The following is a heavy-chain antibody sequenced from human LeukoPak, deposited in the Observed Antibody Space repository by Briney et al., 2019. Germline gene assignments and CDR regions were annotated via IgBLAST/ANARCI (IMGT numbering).Heavy chain of an antibody. CDR3: AKKRVAVAGTHYFDY. D-gene: IGHD6-19*01. J-gene: IGHJ4*02. CDR1: GFTFSEYA. V-gene: IGHV3-23*01. Sequence: GGSLRLSCAASGFTFSEYAMSWVRQAPRKGLEWVSAVDGSGGSKYYADSVKGRFTISRDNSKNTLYLQMNSLRAEDTAVYYCAKKRVAVAGTHYFDYWGQGTLVTVSS. CDR2: VDGSGGSK.